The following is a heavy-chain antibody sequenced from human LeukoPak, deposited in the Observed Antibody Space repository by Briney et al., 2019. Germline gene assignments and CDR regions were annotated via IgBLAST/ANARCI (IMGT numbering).Heavy chain of an antibody. CDR3: VKDPFFHYGMDL. CDR1: GFSFGTSS. Sequence: GGSLRLPCLASGFSFGTSSMHWIRQTPGKGLEYVSAIHHDGSGTFYTDSVKDRFTISRDNSKNTLYLQMRSLRTEDTAVYYCVKDPFFHYGMDLWGQGTTVTVSS. CDR2: IHHDGSGT. J-gene: IGHJ6*02. D-gene: IGHD3-16*01. V-gene: IGHV3-64D*06.